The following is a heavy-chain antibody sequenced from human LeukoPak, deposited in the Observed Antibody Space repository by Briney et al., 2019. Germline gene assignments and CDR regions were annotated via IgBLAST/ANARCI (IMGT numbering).Heavy chain of an antibody. V-gene: IGHV3-21*01. CDR2: FSCSSSYI. CDR1: GFPFSSYS. D-gene: IGHD6-13*01. CDR3: ASFIAAAGEPHYYYGMDV. Sequence: GGSLTLSCAASGFPFSSYSMNWVRQAPGKGLEWVSSFSCSSSYIYYADSVKGRFTISRDNAKNSLYLQMNSLRAEDTAVYYCASFIAAAGEPHYYYGMDVWGQGTTVTVSS. J-gene: IGHJ6*02.